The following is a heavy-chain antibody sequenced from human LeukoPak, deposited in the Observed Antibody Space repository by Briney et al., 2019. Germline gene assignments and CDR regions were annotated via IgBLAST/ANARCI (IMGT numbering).Heavy chain of an antibody. CDR3: ARAGSAYFDY. CDR2: INPDSGGP. J-gene: IGHJ4*02. CDR1: GYTFTGYY. Sequence: GASVKVSCKASGYTFTGYYMHWVRQAPRQGLEWMGWINPDSGGPNYAQKFQGRVTMTRDTSISTAYMELSRLRSDDTAVYYCARAGSAYFDYWGQGTLVTVSS. V-gene: IGHV1-2*02.